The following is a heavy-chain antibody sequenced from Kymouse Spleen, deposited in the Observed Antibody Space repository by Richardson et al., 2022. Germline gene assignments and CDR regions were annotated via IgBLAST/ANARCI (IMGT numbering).Heavy chain of an antibody. CDR1: GFTFSSYA. V-gene: IGHV3-23*04. J-gene: IGHJ6*02. D-gene: IGHD1-26*01. CDR3: AKEGYSGSYYYYYGMDV. CDR2: ISGSGGST. Sequence: EVQLVESGGGLVQPGGSLRLSCAASGFTFSSYAMSWVRQAPGKGLEWVSAISGSGGSTYYADSVKGRFTISRDNSKNTLYLQMNSLRAEDTAVYYCAKEGYSGSYYYYYGMDVWGQGTTVTVSS.